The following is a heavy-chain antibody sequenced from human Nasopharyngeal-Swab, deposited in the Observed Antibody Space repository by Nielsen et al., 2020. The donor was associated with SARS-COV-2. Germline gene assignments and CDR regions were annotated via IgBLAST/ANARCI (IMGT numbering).Heavy chain of an antibody. CDR1: GFAFSDYY. CDR2: ISGSGGST. V-gene: IGHV3-23*01. D-gene: IGHD3-22*01. Sequence: GESLKISCAASGFAFSDYYMSWVRQAPGKGLEWVSAISGSGGSTYYADSVKGRFTISRDNSKNTLYLQMNSLRAEDTAVYYCAKNYYDSSGYYYYFDYWGQGTLVTVSS. J-gene: IGHJ4*02. CDR3: AKNYYDSSGYYYYFDY.